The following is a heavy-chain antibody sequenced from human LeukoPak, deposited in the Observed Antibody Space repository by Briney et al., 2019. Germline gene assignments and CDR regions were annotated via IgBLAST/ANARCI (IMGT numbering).Heavy chain of an antibody. CDR1: GFTFSDYA. J-gene: IGHJ4*02. D-gene: IGHD1-7*01. V-gene: IGHV3-30-3*01. CDR3: ARDYWWNYDY. CDR2: ISKDGSDK. Sequence: GRSMRLSCAASGFTFSDYAMHWVRQAPGKGLEWVAVISKDGSDKYYPGSVRGRFTISRDNSKNTIYLQMDSLRAEDTAIYYCARDYWWNYDYWGQGTLVTVSS.